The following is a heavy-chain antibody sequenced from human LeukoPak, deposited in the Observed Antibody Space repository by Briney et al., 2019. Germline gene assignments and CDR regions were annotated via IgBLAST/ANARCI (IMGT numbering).Heavy chain of an antibody. CDR3: ARGDPHADL. CDR1: GSDLRTYE. V-gene: IGHV3-48*03. Sequence: GGSLRLSCAASGSDLRTYEMNSVRQAPGKGLEWIADITISGHTKNYADSVKGRFTISRDNARTSLYLQMNSLRVEDTGVYYCARGDPHADLWGQGTLVTVSS. CDR2: ITISGHTK. J-gene: IGHJ5*02.